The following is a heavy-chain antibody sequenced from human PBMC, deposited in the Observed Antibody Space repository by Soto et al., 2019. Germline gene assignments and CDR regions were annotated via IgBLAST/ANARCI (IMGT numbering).Heavy chain of an antibody. CDR3: EKDSESRTVGNYFDY. D-gene: IGHD7-27*01. V-gene: IGHV3-30*18. J-gene: IGHJ4*02. Sequence: TGGSLRLSCAASGFTFSSYGMHWVRQAPGKGLEWVAVISYDGSNKYYADSVKGRFTISRDNSKNTLYLQMNSLRAEDTAVYYCEKDSESRTVGNYFDYWGQGTLVNVSS. CDR2: ISYDGSNK. CDR1: GFTFSSYG.